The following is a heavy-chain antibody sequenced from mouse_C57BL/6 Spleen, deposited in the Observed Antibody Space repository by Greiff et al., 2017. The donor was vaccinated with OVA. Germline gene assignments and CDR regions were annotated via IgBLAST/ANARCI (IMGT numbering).Heavy chain of an antibody. CDR3: ARHEGLTYPFDY. D-gene: IGHD5-1*01. CDR2: FYPGSGSI. CDR1: GYTFTEYT. Sequence: VHLVESGAELVKPGASVKLSCKASGYTFTEYTIHWVKQRSGQGLEWIGWFYPGSGSIKYNEKFKDKATLTADKSSSTVYMELSRLTSEDSAVYFCARHEGLTYPFDYWGQGTTLTVSS. J-gene: IGHJ2*01. V-gene: IGHV1-62-2*01.